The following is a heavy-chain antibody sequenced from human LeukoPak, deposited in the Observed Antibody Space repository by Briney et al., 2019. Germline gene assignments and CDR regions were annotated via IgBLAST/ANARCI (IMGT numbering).Heavy chain of an antibody. J-gene: IGHJ4*02. CDR2: IYSGGST. CDR3: ARAGRADGDYHYFEY. V-gene: IGHV3-53*05. D-gene: IGHD4-17*01. Sequence: GGSLRLSCAASGFTVSSNYMSWVRQAPGKGLEWVSVIYSGGSTYYADSVRGRLTISRDNSKNTLYLQMNSLRAEDTAVYYCARAGRADGDYHYFEYWGQGTLVTVSS. CDR1: GFTVSSNY.